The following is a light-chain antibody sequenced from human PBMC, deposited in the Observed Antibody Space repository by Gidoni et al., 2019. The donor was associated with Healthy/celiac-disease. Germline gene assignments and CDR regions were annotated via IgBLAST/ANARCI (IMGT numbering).Light chain of an antibody. CDR1: QSISSY. Sequence: DLQMTPSPSSLSASVGDRVTITCRASQSISSYLNWYQQKPGKAPKLLIYAASSLQSGVPSRFSGSGSGTDFTLTISSLQPEDFATYYCQQSYSTPHTFGPGTKVDIK. CDR2: AAS. CDR3: QQSYSTPHT. J-gene: IGKJ3*01. V-gene: IGKV1-39*01.